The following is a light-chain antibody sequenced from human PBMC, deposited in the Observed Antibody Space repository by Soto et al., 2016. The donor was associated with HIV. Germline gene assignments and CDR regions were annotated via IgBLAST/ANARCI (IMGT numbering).Light chain of an antibody. CDR2: KDN. CDR3: QSTDTSGTYV. J-gene: IGLJ1*01. V-gene: IGLV3-25*03. CDR1: TLPDQY. Sequence: SYELTQPFSVSVSPGQAAIITCSGETLPDQYGYWYQQKPGQAPVVVIYKDNERPSGIPERFSGSRSGTTITLTISGAQAEDEADYYCQSTDTSGTYVFGTGTKVTV.